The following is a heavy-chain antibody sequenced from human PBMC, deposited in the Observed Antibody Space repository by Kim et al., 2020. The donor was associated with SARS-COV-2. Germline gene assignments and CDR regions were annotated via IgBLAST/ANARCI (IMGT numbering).Heavy chain of an antibody. CDR3: ARGQGGV. D-gene: IGHD2-8*01. V-gene: IGHV3-7*03. Sequence: DGSGKFYVYSVEGRFIISRDNTKNSLYLQMNSLRIEDTAVYFCARGQGGVWGQGTQVTVSS. CDR2: DGSGK. J-gene: IGHJ4*02.